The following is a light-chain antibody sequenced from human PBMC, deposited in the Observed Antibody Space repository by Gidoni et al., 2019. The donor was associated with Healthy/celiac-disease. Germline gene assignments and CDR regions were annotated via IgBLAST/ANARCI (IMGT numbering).Light chain of an antibody. CDR3: QQSYSTPYT. V-gene: IGKV1-39*01. CDR1: QSISSY. Sequence: DIQMTHSPSSLSASVGDRVTITCRASQSISSYLNWYQQKPGKAPKLMIYAASSLQSGVPSRCSGRGSGTDFTITSSRLQDEDFATYYCQQSYSTPYTFGPGTKVDIK. CDR2: AAS. J-gene: IGKJ3*01.